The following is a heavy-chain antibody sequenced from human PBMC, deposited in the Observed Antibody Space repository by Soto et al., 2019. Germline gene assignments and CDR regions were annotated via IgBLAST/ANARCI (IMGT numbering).Heavy chain of an antibody. J-gene: IGHJ6*02. V-gene: IGHV1-69*06. Sequence: ASVXVSCKAYGGTFRRYAISWVRQAPGQGLEWMGWIIPIFGTTTYAQKFQGRVTITADKSTSTVYMELSSLRSEDTAVYYCARELNSIAVNGELYGMDLWGQGTTVTVSS. CDR2: IIPIFGTT. D-gene: IGHD6-19*01. CDR1: GGTFRRYA. CDR3: ARELNSIAVNGELYGMDL.